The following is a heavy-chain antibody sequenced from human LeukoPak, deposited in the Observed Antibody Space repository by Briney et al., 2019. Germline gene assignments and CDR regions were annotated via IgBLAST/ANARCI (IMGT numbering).Heavy chain of an antibody. D-gene: IGHD1-26*01. Sequence: GASVKVSCKASGYTFTGYYMHWVRQAPGQGLEWMGWINPNSGGTNYAQKFQGRVTITADESTSTAYMELSSLRSEDTAVYYCASRVVGATHLDYWGQGTLVTVSS. V-gene: IGHV1-2*02. CDR1: GYTFTGYY. CDR3: ASRVVGATHLDY. CDR2: INPNSGGT. J-gene: IGHJ4*02.